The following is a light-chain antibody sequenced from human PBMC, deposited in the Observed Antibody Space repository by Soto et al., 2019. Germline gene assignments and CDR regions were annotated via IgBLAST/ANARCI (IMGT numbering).Light chain of an antibody. Sequence: EIVLTQSPGTLSLSPGERATLSCRASQSVSSSFLAWYQQKPGQAPRLLIYAASSRATGIPDRFSGSGYGTASTLTISRLGPEDFAVYYCQQYGSSPGALTFGGGTNVEIK. J-gene: IGKJ4*01. CDR2: AAS. CDR3: QQYGSSPGALT. CDR1: QSVSSSF. V-gene: IGKV3-20*01.